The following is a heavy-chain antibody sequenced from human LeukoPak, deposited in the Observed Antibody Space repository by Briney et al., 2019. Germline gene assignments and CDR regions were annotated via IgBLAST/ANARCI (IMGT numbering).Heavy chain of an antibody. J-gene: IGHJ4*02. V-gene: IGHV3-23*01. Sequence: GGSLRLSCVVSGFIFSNYAMTWVRQAPGKGLEWVSVISDSGGSTNYADSVKGRFIISRDNSRDTLYLQMNSLRAEDTAVYYCAPDLRGRDWSRDDGGQGTLVTVSS. CDR2: ISDSGGST. CDR3: APDLRGRDWSRDD. D-gene: IGHD3-9*01. CDR1: GFIFSNYA.